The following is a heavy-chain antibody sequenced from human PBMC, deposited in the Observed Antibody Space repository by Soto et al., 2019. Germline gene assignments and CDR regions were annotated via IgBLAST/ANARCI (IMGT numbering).Heavy chain of an antibody. Sequence: QVQLQESGPGLVKPSETLSLTCTVSGGSVSSGSYYWSWIRQPPGKGLEWIGYIYYSGSTNYNPSVKSRVHISGDTSKNQFPLKLSSVTAADTAVYYCARDRCSSTSCYYYYGMDVWGQGTTVTVSS. J-gene: IGHJ6*02. CDR1: GGSVSSGSYY. V-gene: IGHV4-61*01. CDR2: IYYSGST. CDR3: ARDRCSSTSCYYYYGMDV. D-gene: IGHD2-2*01.